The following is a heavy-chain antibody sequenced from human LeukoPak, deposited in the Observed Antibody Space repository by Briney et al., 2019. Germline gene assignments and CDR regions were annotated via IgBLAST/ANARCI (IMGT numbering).Heavy chain of an antibody. CDR3: ARDRYCSSTSCNRYYYHGMDV. J-gene: IGHJ6*02. D-gene: IGHD2-2*01. Sequence: PSETLSLTCGVYGGSFSGYYWSWIRQPPGKGLEWIVDINHSGSTNYNPSLKSRVTISVDPSKSQFSLRLSSMTAADTAVYYCARDRYCSSTSCNRYYYHGMDVWGQGTTVTVSS. CDR1: GGSFSGYY. CDR2: INHSGST. V-gene: IGHV4-34*01.